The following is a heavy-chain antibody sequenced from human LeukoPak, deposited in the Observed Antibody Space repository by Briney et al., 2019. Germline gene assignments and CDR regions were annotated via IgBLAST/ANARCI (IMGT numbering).Heavy chain of an antibody. J-gene: IGHJ4*02. V-gene: IGHV4-59*01. CDR1: GGSISSYY. CDR3: ARDYDSSGYYFDY. D-gene: IGHD3-22*01. Sequence: PSETLSLTCTVSGGSISSYYWSWIRQPPGKGLEWIGYIYYSGSTNYNPSLKSRVTISVDTSKNQFSLKLSSVTAAATAVYYCARDYDSSGYYFDYWGPGTLVTVSS. CDR2: IYYSGST.